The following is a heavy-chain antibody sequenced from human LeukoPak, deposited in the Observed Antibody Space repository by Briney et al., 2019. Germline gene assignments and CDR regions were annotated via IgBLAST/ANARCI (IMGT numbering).Heavy chain of an antibody. Sequence: SQTLSLTCTVSGGSISSYYWSWIRQPPGKGLEWIGYIYYSGSTNYNPSLKSRVTISVDTSKNQFSLKLSSVTAADTAVYYCARLDTYYYDSSGYQAFDIWGQGTMVTVSS. CDR1: GGSISSYY. CDR2: IYYSGST. V-gene: IGHV4-59*01. D-gene: IGHD3-22*01. CDR3: ARLDTYYYDSSGYQAFDI. J-gene: IGHJ3*02.